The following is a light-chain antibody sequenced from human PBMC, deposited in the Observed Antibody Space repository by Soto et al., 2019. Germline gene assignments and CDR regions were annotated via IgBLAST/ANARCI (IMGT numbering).Light chain of an antibody. CDR3: HQYYSPPYT. CDR1: QSVLHSSNNKNY. V-gene: IGKV4-1*01. CDR2: WAS. Sequence: DIVMTQSPDSLAVSLGERATINCKSSQSVLHSSNNKNYLVWYQQKPGQPPKLLIYWASTREFGVPDRFSGSGSGTDFTLTISSLQAEDVAVYYCHQYYSPPYTFGQGTKLEIK. J-gene: IGKJ2*01.